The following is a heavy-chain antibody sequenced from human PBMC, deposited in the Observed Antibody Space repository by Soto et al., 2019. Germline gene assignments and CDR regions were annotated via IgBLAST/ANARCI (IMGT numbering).Heavy chain of an antibody. J-gene: IGHJ4*02. CDR1: GFPFSGYS. V-gene: IGHV3-48*02. CDR2: ISSGSKTI. Sequence: PGGSLRLSCAASGFPFSGYSVNWVRQAPGKGLEWVSYISSGSKTIYYAESVKGRFTVSRDNARNSQYLQMNSLRDEDTAVYYCVREDILGVRSFDYWGQGTLVNVSS. CDR3: VREDILGVRSFDY. D-gene: IGHD3-9*01.